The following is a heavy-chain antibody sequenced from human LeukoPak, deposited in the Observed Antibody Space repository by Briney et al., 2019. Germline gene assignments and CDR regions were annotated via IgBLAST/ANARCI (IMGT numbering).Heavy chain of an antibody. CDR3: ARESYGLSLNY. Sequence: ASVKVSCKTSGYTFTGYYMHWVRQAPGQGLEWMGRINPNSGGTNYAQKFQGRVTMTRDTSISTAYMELSRLRSDDTAVYYCARESYGLSLNYWGQGTLVTVSS. J-gene: IGHJ4*02. D-gene: IGHD5-18*01. V-gene: IGHV1-2*06. CDR2: INPNSGGT. CDR1: GYTFTGYY.